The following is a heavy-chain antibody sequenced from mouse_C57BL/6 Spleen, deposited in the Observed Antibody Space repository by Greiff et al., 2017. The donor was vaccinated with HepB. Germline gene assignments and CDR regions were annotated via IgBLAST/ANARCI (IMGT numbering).Heavy chain of an antibody. V-gene: IGHV1-69*01. CDR2: IDPSDSYT. CDR1: GYTFTSYW. J-gene: IGHJ4*01. Sequence: VQLQQPGAELVMPGASVKLSCKASGYTFTSYWMHWVKQRPGQGLEWIGEIDPSDSYTNYNQKFKGKSTLTVDKSSSTAYMQLSSLTSEDSAVYYCARWRDPYAMDYWGQGTSVTVSS. D-gene: IGHD3-3*01. CDR3: ARWRDPYAMDY.